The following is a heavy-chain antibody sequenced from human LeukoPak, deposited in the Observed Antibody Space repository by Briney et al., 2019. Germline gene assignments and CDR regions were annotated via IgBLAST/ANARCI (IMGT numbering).Heavy chain of an antibody. V-gene: IGHV4-34*01. CDR2: INHSGST. J-gene: IGHJ4*02. CDR3: ARVPGRPADVFDH. CDR1: GGSLSGYS. D-gene: IGHD2-2*01. Sequence: SETLSLTCAVYGGSLSGYSWSWIRQPPGKGLGWIGEINHSGSTNYNPSLKSRVTISADTSKNQFSLKLSVVTAADTAFYYCARVPGRPADVFDHWGQGTLVTVSS.